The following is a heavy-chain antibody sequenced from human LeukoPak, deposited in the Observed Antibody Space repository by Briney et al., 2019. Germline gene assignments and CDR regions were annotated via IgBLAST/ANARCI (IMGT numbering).Heavy chain of an antibody. CDR2: VSVSGGAT. V-gene: IGHV3-48*03. D-gene: IGHD6-13*01. J-gene: IGHJ2*01. CDR3: ARKTDRPGAVGRDRYFDL. Sequence: GGSLRLSCAASGFTFSNYEMIWVRQAPGKGLEWLSYVSVSGGATEYADSVKGRFTTSRDDAKNTLYLQMNTLRAEDTAIYYCARKTDRPGAVGRDRYFDLWGRGTMVTVSS. CDR1: GFTFSNYE.